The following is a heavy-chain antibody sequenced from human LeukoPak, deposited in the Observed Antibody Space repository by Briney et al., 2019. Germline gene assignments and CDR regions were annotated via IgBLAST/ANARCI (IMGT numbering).Heavy chain of an antibody. CDR3: AKDGHVVRGATSDY. D-gene: IGHD3-10*01. V-gene: IGHV3-30*02. J-gene: IGHJ4*02. CDR2: IRYDGSNK. Sequence: PGGSLRLSCAASGFTFSSHGMHWVRQAPGKGLEWVAFIRYDGSNKYYADSVKGRFTISRDNSKNTLYLQMNSLRAEDTAVYYCAKDGHVVRGATSDYWGQGTLVTVSS. CDR1: GFTFSSHG.